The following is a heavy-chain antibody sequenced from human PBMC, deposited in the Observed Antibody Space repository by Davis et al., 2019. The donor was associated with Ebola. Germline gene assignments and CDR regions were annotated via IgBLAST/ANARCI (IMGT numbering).Heavy chain of an antibody. D-gene: IGHD6-19*01. Sequence: ASVKVSCKASGYTFTSYGISWVRQAPGQGLEWMGWISAYNGNTNYAQKLQGRVTMTRENSMSTAYMELRSLRSEDTAVYFCARAYSSGWYYWGQGTLVTVSS. J-gene: IGHJ4*02. CDR3: ARAYSSGWYY. CDR1: GYTFTSYG. CDR2: ISAYNGNT. V-gene: IGHV1-18*01.